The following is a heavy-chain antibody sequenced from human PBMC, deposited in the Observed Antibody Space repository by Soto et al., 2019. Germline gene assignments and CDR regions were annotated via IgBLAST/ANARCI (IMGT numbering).Heavy chain of an antibody. CDR2: VSAYNGNT. Sequence: QVQLVQSGAEVKKPWASMKVSCKSSGFTFTSYGISWVRQAPGQGLEWMGWVSAYNGNTHYAQKLQGRVTMTTDTSTTTAYMELRSLRSDDTAVYYCSRGGSSWQPHEDYWGQGTLVTVSS. J-gene: IGHJ4*02. D-gene: IGHD6-13*01. CDR1: GFTFTSYG. CDR3: SRGGSSWQPHEDY. V-gene: IGHV1-18*01.